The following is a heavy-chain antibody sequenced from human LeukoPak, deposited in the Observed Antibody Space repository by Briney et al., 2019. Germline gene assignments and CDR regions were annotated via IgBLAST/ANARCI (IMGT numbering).Heavy chain of an antibody. J-gene: IGHJ4*02. D-gene: IGHD3-16*01. CDR3: ARHSRLQPTLGGYFDY. CDR1: GGSISSYY. Sequence: SETLSLTCTVSGGSISSYYWSWIRQPAGKGLEWIGRIYTSGSTNYNPSLKSRVTMSVDTSKNQFSLKLSSVTAADTAVYYCARHSRLQPTLGGYFDYWGQGTLVTVSS. CDR2: IYTSGST. V-gene: IGHV4-4*07.